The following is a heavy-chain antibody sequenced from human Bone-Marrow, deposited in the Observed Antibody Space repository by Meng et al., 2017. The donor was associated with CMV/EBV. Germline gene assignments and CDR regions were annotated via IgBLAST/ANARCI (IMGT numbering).Heavy chain of an antibody. Sequence: GSLRLSCTVSGGSISSYYWSWIRQPPGKGLEWIGYIYYSGSTNYNPSLKSRVTISVDTSKNQFSLKLSSVTAADTAVYYCVKDRHLYDWNDGRYYWGQGTLVTVSS. CDR2: IYYSGST. V-gene: IGHV4-59*01. CDR3: VKDRHLYDWNDGRYY. D-gene: IGHD1-1*01. J-gene: IGHJ4*02. CDR1: GGSISSYY.